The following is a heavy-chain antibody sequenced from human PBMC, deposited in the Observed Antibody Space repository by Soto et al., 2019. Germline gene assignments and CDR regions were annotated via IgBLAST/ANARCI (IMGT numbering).Heavy chain of an antibody. Sequence: EVQLVESGGGLVQPGGSLSLSCAASGFTFSRYWMSWVRQAPGKGLEWVANIKQDGSEKSYVDSVKGRFTISRDNAQNSLDLQMNSLRDEDTAIYYCASQLQGSRRKYYFHFWGQGTLVTVSS. CDR2: IKQDGSEK. CDR1: GFTFSRYW. V-gene: IGHV3-7*03. D-gene: IGHD1-26*01. J-gene: IGHJ4*02. CDR3: ASQLQGSRRKYYFHF.